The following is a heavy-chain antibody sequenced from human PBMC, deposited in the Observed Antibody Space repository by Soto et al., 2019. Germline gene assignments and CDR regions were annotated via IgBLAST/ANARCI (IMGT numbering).Heavy chain of an antibody. CDR3: ARDPGYCTNGVCPIFDF. CDR1: GDSVTNYF. J-gene: IGHJ4*02. D-gene: IGHD2-8*01. Sequence: SETLSLTXTVSGDSVTNYFWSWMRQPPGKGLEWIGHMYHGGRTNYSPSLKSRVIMSLDSSKNQFSLNLSSVTAADTAVYFCARDPGYCTNGVCPIFDFWGQGVLVTVSS. V-gene: IGHV4-59*02. CDR2: MYHGGRT.